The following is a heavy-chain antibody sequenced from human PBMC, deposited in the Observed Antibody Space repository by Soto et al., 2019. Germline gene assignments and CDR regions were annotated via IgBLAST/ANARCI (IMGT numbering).Heavy chain of an antibody. CDR1: GYPFVNYY. J-gene: IGHJ5*01. V-gene: IGHV1-18*04. CDR3: ARQIAIRTNWFDP. D-gene: IGHD4-17*01. Sequence: QVQLVQSGTAVATPGASVKVSCKTSGYPFVNYYINWVRQAPGQGLEWMGWVSAFKGKGDYAQKFQGRVTMTTDTSTSTAYMELRSLRSDDTATYYCARQIAIRTNWFDPWGQGTLVTVST. CDR2: VSAFKGKG.